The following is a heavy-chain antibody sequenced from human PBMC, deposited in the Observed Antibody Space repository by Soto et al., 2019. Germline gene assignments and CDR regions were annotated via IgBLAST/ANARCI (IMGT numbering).Heavy chain of an antibody. Sequence: GGSLRLSCAASGFTFSSYGMHWVRQAPGKGLEWVAVIWYDGSNKYYADSVKGRFTISRDNSKNTLYLQMNSLRAEDTAVYYCARDRVYCGGVCLTYYYGMDVCGQGTTVTVSS. J-gene: IGHJ6*02. CDR1: GFTFSSYG. D-gene: IGHD2-21*02. CDR3: ARDRVYCGGVCLTYYYGMDV. V-gene: IGHV3-33*01. CDR2: IWYDGSNK.